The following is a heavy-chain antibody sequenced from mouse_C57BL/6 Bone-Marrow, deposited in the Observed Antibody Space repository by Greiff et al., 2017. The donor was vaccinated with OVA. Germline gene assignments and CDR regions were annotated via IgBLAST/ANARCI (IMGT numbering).Heavy chain of an antibody. Sequence: VQLQQSGTVLARPGASVKMSCKTSGYTFTSYWMHWVKQRPGQGLEWIGAIYPGNSDTSYNQKFKGKAKLTAVTSASTAYMELSSLTNEDSAVYYGTRDYYGSSPYYAMDYWGQGTSVTVSS. CDR3: TRDYYGSSPYYAMDY. CDR2: IYPGNSDT. D-gene: IGHD1-1*01. J-gene: IGHJ4*01. V-gene: IGHV1-5*01. CDR1: GYTFTSYW.